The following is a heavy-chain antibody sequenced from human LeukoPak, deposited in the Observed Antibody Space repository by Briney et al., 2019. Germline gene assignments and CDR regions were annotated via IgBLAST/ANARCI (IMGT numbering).Heavy chain of an antibody. CDR2: ITDSGSTT. CDR1: GFTFSNYY. V-gene: IGHV3-11*04. Sequence: GGSLRLSCAASGFTFSNYYMSWIRQAPGKGLEWLSYITDSGSTTSYADSVKGRFTISRENSKNTLYLQMNSLRGEDTAVYYCAKQMMERQQYYYMDVWGKGTSVTVSS. D-gene: IGHD6-13*01. J-gene: IGHJ6*03. CDR3: AKQMMERQQYYYMDV.